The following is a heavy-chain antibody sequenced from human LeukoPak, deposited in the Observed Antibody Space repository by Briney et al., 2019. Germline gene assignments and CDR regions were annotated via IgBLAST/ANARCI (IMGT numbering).Heavy chain of an antibody. J-gene: IGHJ5*02. CDR1: GFIFRSSS. CDR3: AKVKSSLKLVGA. V-gene: IGHV3-23*01. CDR2: ISTVGDIT. Sequence: AGGSLRLSCAASGFIFRSSSMSWVRQAPGKGLEWVSSISTVGDITHYAESVQGRFTISRDNSRNTLYLQMSSLSVDDTAVYYCAKVKSSLKLVGAWGQGTLVTVSS. D-gene: IGHD5/OR15-5a*01.